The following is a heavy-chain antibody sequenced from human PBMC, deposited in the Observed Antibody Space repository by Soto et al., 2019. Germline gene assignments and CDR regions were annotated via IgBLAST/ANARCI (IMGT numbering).Heavy chain of an antibody. CDR2: IYFSGSS. CDR3: ARAVGGGSYWEIDY. CDR1: GGSINSYY. D-gene: IGHD1-26*01. J-gene: IGHJ4*02. Sequence: QVQLQESGPGLVKPSETLSLTCTASGGSINSYYWNWIRQPPGKGLEWIGYIYFSGSSNCNPSLKSRVTISVDTSKNQFSLKLSSVTAADTAVYFCARAVGGGSYWEIDYWGQGTLLTVSS. V-gene: IGHV4-59*01.